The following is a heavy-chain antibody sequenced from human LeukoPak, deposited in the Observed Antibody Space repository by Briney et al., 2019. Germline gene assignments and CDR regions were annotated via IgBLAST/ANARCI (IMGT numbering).Heavy chain of an antibody. V-gene: IGHV4-34*01. J-gene: IGHJ4*02. CDR2: INHSGST. CDR3: ARYARLRYNPLFDY. Sequence: SETLSLTCAVYGGSFSGYYWSWIRQPPGKGLEWIGEINHSGSTNYNPSLKSRVTISVDTSKNQFSLKPSSVTAADTAVYYCARYARLRYNPLFDYWGQGTLVTVSS. D-gene: IGHD4-17*01. CDR1: GGSFSGYY.